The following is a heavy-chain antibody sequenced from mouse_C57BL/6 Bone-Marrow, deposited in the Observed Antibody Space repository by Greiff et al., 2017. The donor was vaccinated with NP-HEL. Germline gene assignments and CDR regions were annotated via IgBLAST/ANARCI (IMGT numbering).Heavy chain of an antibody. Sequence: QVTLKVSGPGILQPSQTLSLTCSFSGFSLSTFGMGVGWIRQPSGKGLEWLAHIWWADDTYFNPSLKSRLTISKDTSKNQVFLKIANVDTADTATYYCARKVYGSSYWYFDVWGTGTTVTVSS. V-gene: IGHV8-8*01. D-gene: IGHD1-1*01. CDR3: ARKVYGSSYWYFDV. J-gene: IGHJ1*03. CDR1: GFSLSTFGMG. CDR2: IWWADDT.